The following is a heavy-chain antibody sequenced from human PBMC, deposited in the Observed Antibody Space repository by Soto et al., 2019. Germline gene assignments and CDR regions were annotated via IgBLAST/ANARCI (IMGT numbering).Heavy chain of an antibody. V-gene: IGHV3-15*07. CDR2: IKNKIDGGTT. J-gene: IGHJ4*02. CDR3: ASSWGYQGSWRYYFDH. CDR1: GFTFSNAL. Sequence: GGSLRLSCAASGFTFSNALMNWVRQAPGKGLEWVGRIKNKIDGGTTDYAAPVKGRFTISRDDSKNTLYLEMNSLKTEDTAVYYCASSWGYQGSWRYYFDHWGQGTLVTVSS. D-gene: IGHD3-10*01.